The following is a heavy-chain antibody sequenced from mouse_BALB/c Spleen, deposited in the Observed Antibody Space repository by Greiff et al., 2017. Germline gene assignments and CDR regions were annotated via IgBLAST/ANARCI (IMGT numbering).Heavy chain of an antibody. J-gene: IGHJ4*01. CDR1: GFTFSSFG. Sequence: EVKLVESGGGLVQPGGSRKLSCAASGFTFSSFGMHWVRQAPEKGLEWVAYISSGSSTIYYADTVKGRFTISRDNPKNTLFLQMTSLRSEDTAMYYCAAYYGPFYAMDYWGQGTSVTVSS. D-gene: IGHD2-10*01. CDR2: ISSGSSTI. CDR3: AAYYGPFYAMDY. V-gene: IGHV5-17*02.